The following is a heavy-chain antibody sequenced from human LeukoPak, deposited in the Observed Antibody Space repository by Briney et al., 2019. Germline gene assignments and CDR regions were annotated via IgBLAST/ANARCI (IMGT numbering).Heavy chain of an antibody. D-gene: IGHD4-17*01. Sequence: GGSLRLSCAASGFTFSSYGMHWVRQAPGKGLEWVAVIWYDGSNKYYADTVKGRFTISRDNSKNTLYLQMNSLRAEDTAVYYCARDWTTVSGAFDIWGQGTMVTVSS. V-gene: IGHV3-33*01. CDR2: IWYDGSNK. CDR1: GFTFSSYG. J-gene: IGHJ3*02. CDR3: ARDWTTVSGAFDI.